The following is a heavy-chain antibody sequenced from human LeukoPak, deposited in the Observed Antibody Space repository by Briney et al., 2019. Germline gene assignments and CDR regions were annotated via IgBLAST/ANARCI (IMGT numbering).Heavy chain of an antibody. CDR3: ARIVDFWSGSDYYYMDV. CDR2: MNPNSGNT. V-gene: IGHV1-8*03. CDR1: GYTFTSYD. J-gene: IGHJ6*03. D-gene: IGHD3-3*01. Sequence: ASVKVSCKASGYTFTSYDINWVRQATGQGLEGMGWMNPNSGNTGYAQKFQGRVTITRNTSISTAYMELSSLRSEDTAVYYCARIVDFWSGSDYYYMDVWGKGTTVTVSS.